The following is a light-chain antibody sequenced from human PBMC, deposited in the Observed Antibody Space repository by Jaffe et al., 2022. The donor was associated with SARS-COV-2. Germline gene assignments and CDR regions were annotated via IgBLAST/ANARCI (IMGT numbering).Light chain of an antibody. CDR2: ATS. CDR3: QQSYSTPLT. V-gene: IGKV1-39*01. Sequence: DIQMTQSPSSLSASVGDRVTITCRASQSISSYLNWYQQKPGKAPNLLIYATSSLQSGVPSRFSGSASGTDFTLTISSLQPEDFATYYCQQSYSTPLTFGPGTRVDIK. J-gene: IGKJ3*01. CDR1: QSISSY.